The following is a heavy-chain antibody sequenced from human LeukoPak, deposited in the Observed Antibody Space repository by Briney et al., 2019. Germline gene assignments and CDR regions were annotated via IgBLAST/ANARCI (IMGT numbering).Heavy chain of an antibody. V-gene: IGHV3-23*01. CDR1: GFTFSSYA. Sequence: PGGSLRLSCAASGFTFSSYAMSWVRQAPGKGLEWVSAISGSGGSTYYADSVKGRFTISRDNSKNTLYLQMNSLRAEDTAVYYCAKVTNPGYYYDSSGPHYYYYGMDVWGQGTTVTVSS. J-gene: IGHJ6*02. CDR2: ISGSGGST. CDR3: AKVTNPGYYYDSSGPHYYYYGMDV. D-gene: IGHD3-22*01.